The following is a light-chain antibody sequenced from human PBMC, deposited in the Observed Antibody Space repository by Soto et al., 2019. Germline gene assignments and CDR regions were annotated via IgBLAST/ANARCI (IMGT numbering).Light chain of an antibody. Sequence: EIVLTQSPGTLSLSPGERATLSCRASQSVSSSYLAWYQQKPGQAPRPLIYGASSRATGIPDRFSGSGSGTDFTLTISRLEPEDFAVYYCQQYGSSPPLFTFGPGTKVDIK. CDR3: QQYGSSPPLFT. CDR2: GAS. V-gene: IGKV3-20*01. J-gene: IGKJ3*01. CDR1: QSVSSSY.